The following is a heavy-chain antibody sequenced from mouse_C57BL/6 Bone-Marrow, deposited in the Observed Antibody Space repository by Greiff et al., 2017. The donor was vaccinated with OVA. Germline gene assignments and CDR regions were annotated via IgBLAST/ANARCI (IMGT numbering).Heavy chain of an antibody. CDR2: INPGSGGT. CDR3: ARSHYGSSYWYFDG. V-gene: IGHV1-54*01. D-gene: IGHD1-1*01. J-gene: IGHJ1*03. Sequence: VQLQQSGAELVRPGTSVKVSCKASGYAFTNYLIEWVKQRPGQGLEWIGVINPGSGGTNYNEKFKGKATLTADKSSSTAYMQLSSLTSEDSAVYFCARSHYGSSYWYFDGWGTGTTVTVSS. CDR1: GYAFTNYL.